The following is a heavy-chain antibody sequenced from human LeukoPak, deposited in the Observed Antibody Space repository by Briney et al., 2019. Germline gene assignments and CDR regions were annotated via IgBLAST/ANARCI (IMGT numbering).Heavy chain of an antibody. CDR2: ISAYNGNT. J-gene: IGHJ6*03. Sequence: ASVKLSCKASGYTFTSYGISWVRQAPGQGLEWMGWISAYNGNTNYAQNLQGRVTMTTDTSTSTAYMQLTSLRSDDTAVPYCARVTLFLEWLGHMDVWRKGTTVTV. D-gene: IGHD3-3*01. CDR3: ARVTLFLEWLGHMDV. CDR1: GYTFTSYG. V-gene: IGHV1-18*01.